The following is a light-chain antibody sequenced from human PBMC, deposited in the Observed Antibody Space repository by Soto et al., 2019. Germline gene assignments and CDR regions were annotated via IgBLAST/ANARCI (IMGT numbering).Light chain of an antibody. CDR3: GSWDSSLSAYV. CDR1: SSDVGGYDY. Sequence: QSALTQPASVSASPGQSITISCTGTSSDVGGYDYVSWYQQHPGKAPKLIIYDVRHRPSGIPDRFSGSKSGTSATLGITGFQTGDEADYYCGSWDSSLSAYVFGTGTKLTVL. J-gene: IGLJ1*01. V-gene: IGLV2-14*03. CDR2: DVR.